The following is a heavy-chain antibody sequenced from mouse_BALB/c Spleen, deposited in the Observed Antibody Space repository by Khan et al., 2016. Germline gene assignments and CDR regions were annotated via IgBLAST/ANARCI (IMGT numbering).Heavy chain of an antibody. D-gene: IGHD2-14*01. CDR3: ARENYRYYFDY. J-gene: IGHJ2*01. CDR2: INSNGGST. V-gene: IGHV5-6-3*01. Sequence: EVELVESGGGLVQPGGSLKLSCAASGFTFRTYGMSWVRQTPDKRLELVATINSNGGSTYYPDSVKGRFTISRDNAKNTLYLQMSSLKSEDTAMYYCARENYRYYFDYWGQGTTLTVSS. CDR1: GFTFRTYG.